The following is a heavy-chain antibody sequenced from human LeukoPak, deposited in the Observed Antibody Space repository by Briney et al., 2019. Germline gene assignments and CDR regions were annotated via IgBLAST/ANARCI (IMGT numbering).Heavy chain of an antibody. V-gene: IGHV4-59*01. CDR3: ARDARDYYDSSGYYNWFDP. D-gene: IGHD3-22*01. Sequence: PSETLSLTCTVSGGSISSYYWSWIRQPPGKGLEWIGYIYYSGSTNYNPSLKSRVTISVDTSKNQFSLKLSSVTAADTAVYYCARDARDYYDSSGYYNWFDPWGQGTLVTVSS. J-gene: IGHJ5*02. CDR2: IYYSGST. CDR1: GGSISSYY.